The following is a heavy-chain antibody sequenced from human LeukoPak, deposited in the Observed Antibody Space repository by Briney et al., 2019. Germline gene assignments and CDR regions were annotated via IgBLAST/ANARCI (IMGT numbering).Heavy chain of an antibody. Sequence: ASVKVSCKSSGYTFRSYDITWVRQAPGQGLEWMGWISVIYGNTKYTQNLQGRVTMTTDTATSTAYMELRSLRSDDTAVYYCARGEIYLDYWGQGTLVTVSS. J-gene: IGHJ4*02. CDR3: ARGEIYLDY. CDR1: GYTFRSYD. CDR2: ISVIYGNT. V-gene: IGHV1-18*01.